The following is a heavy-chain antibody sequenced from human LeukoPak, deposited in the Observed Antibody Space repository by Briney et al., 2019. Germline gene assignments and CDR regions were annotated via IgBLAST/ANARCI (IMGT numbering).Heavy chain of an antibody. J-gene: IGHJ4*02. V-gene: IGHV3-23*01. D-gene: IGHD3-3*01. CDR1: GFTFSTYG. Sequence: GETLRLSCAASGFTFSTYGMTWVRQAPGKGLEWVSAISGSGGSTYYADSVKGRFTISRDNSKNTLYLQMNSLRAEDTAVYYCAKETITIFGVVDKYYFDYWGQGTLVTVSS. CDR2: ISGSGGST. CDR3: AKETITIFGVVDKYYFDY.